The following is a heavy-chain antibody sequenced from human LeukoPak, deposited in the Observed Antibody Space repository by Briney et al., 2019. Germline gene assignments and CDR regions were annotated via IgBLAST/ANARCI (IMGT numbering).Heavy chain of an antibody. Sequence: PGGSLRLSCSTSGFTLSSYGIHWVRQAPAKGLQWVAFIRSDGGIQHYADSVQGRFGVSRDNSNNMLYLQMNSLRADDTAVYYCAKDLGITMIRGAMEFDPWAQGTLVTVSS. CDR3: AKDLGITMIRGAMEFDP. D-gene: IGHD3-10*01. CDR1: GFTLSSYG. CDR2: IRSDGGIQ. V-gene: IGHV3-30*02. J-gene: IGHJ5*02.